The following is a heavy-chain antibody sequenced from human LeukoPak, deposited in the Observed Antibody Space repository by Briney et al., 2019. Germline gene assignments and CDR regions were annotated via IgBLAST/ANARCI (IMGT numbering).Heavy chain of an antibody. D-gene: IGHD6-19*01. CDR3: AKFEGATIPGWFNDY. J-gene: IGHJ4*02. CDR2: IGGSGGRT. V-gene: IGHV3-23*01. Sequence: GGSLRLSCAVSGITLSNYGMSWVRQAPGKGLEWVAGIGGSGGRTNYADSVKGRFTISRDNSKNTLYLQMNSLRTEDTAVYFCAKFEGATIPGWFNDYWGQGILVTVSS. CDR1: GITLSNYG.